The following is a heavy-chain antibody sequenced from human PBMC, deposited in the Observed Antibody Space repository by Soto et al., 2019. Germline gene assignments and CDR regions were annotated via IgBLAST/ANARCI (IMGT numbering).Heavy chain of an antibody. CDR3: AAVGWKLRWRP. CDR1: GGSISSSRYY. V-gene: IGHV4-39*01. Sequence: SETLYLTCTVSGGSISSSRYYWGWIRQPPGKGLDSVGSNNYSAFTYYNPSLKSLVTISVDTYNNQFSLKLSSVTAADTAVYYCAAVGWKLRWRPGGQGTMVTVSS. D-gene: IGHD1-26*01. CDR2: NNYSAFT. J-gene: IGHJ5*02.